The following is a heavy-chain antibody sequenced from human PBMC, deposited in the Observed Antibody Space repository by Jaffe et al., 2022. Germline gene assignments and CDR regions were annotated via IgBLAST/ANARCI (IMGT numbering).Heavy chain of an antibody. CDR2: IYTSGST. CDR3: ATERGYSYGWFDY. D-gene: IGHD5-18*01. J-gene: IGHJ4*02. Sequence: QVQLQESGPGLVKPSQTLSLTCTVSGGSISSGSYYWSWIRQPAGKGLEWIGRIYTSGSTNYNPSLKSPVTISVDTSKNQFSLRLSSVTAADTAVYYCATERGYSYGWFDYWGQGTLVTVSS. V-gene: IGHV4-61*02. CDR1: GGSISSGSYY.